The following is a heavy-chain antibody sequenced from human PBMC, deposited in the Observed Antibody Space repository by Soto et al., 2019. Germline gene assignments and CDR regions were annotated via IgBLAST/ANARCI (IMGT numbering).Heavy chain of an antibody. Sequence: QVQLQESGPGLVKPSQTLSLTCTVSGGSISSGGYYWSWIRQHPGKGLEWIEYIYYSGSTYYNPSLKSRVTXXVXTXXNQFSLKLSSVAAADTAVYYCAREVVTPYDRAFDIWGQGTMVTVSS. CDR1: GGSISSGGYY. J-gene: IGHJ3*02. CDR2: IYYSGST. CDR3: AREVVTPYDRAFDI. D-gene: IGHD2-15*01. V-gene: IGHV4-31*03.